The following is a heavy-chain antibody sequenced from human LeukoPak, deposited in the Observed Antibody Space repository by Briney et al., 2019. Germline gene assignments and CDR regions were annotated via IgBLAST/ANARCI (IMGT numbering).Heavy chain of an antibody. J-gene: IGHJ6*02. CDR1: GFTFSSYW. CDR3: ARDNQQLWPDYYYYGMDV. D-gene: IGHD5-18*01. Sequence: PGGSLRLSCAASGFTFSSYWMSWVRQAPGKGLEWVANIKQDGSEKYYVDSVKGRFTISRDNAKNSLYLQMNSLRAEDTAVYYCARDNQQLWPDYYYYGMDVWGQGTTVTVSS. CDR2: IKQDGSEK. V-gene: IGHV3-7*01.